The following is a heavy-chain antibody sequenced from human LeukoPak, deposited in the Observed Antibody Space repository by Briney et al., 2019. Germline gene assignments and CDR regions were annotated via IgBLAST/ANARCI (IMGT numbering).Heavy chain of an antibody. V-gene: IGHV3-74*01. D-gene: IGHD1-1*01. CDR3: ARDRVIHNYDAFDI. Sequence: PGGSLRLSCAAPGFTFSSHWMHWVRQAPGRGLLWVSRINSDGSSTTYADSVKGRFTISRDNAKNTLYLQMNSLRAEDTAVYYCARDRVIHNYDAFDIWGQGTMVTVSS. J-gene: IGHJ3*02. CDR1: GFTFSSHW. CDR2: INSDGSST.